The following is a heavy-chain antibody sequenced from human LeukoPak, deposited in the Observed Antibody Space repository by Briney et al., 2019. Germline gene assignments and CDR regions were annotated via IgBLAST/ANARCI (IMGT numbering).Heavy chain of an antibody. CDR1: GYTFTSYG. CDR3: ARSYSMTTVSYYFDY. V-gene: IGHV1-18*01. J-gene: IGHJ4*02. D-gene: IGHD4-17*01. Sequence: GASVKVSCKATGYTFTSYGISWVRQAPGQGLEWMGWISAYNGNTNYAQKLQGRVTMTTDTSTSTAYMELRSLRSDDTAVYYCARSYSMTTVSYYFDYWGQGTLVTVSS. CDR2: ISAYNGNT.